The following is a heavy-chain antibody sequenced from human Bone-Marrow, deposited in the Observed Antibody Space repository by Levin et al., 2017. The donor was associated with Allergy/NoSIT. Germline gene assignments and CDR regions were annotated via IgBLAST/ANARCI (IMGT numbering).Heavy chain of an antibody. CDR1: GFTFNNYA. CDR2: ISGSGGRT. J-gene: IGHJ4*02. D-gene: IGHD3-3*01. CDR3: AKGIRDVNSDFWSGYSDY. V-gene: IGHV3-23*01. Sequence: QAGGSLRLSCAGSGFTFNNYAMSWVRQAPGKGLEWVSAISGSGGRTYYADSVKGRFTISRDNSKNTLYLQMNSLRVEDTAVYYCAKGIRDVNSDFWSGYSDYWGQGTLVTVSS.